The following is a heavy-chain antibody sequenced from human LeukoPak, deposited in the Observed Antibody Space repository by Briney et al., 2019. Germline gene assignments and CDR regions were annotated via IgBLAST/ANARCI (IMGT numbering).Heavy chain of an antibody. CDR3: ARRTYYYDSSGYYQSQVFDY. J-gene: IGHJ4*02. CDR2: INPNSGGT. D-gene: IGHD3-22*01. CDR1: GYTFTGYY. V-gene: IGHV1-2*06. Sequence: ASVKVSCKASGYTFTGYYMHWVRQAPGQGLEWMGRINPNSGGTNYAQKFQGRVTMTRDTSISTAYMELSRLRSDDTAVYYCARRTYYYDSSGYYQSQVFDYWGQGTLVTVSS.